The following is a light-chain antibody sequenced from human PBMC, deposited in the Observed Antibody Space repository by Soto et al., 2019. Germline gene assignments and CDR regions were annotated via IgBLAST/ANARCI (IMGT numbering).Light chain of an antibody. CDR3: HQFKDWPPLT. CDR1: RSVGSN. J-gene: IGKJ4*01. V-gene: IGKV3-15*01. Sequence: EIVLTESPATLSVSPGESATLSWSASRSVGSNLAWYQQKPGQSPRLLIFFASTRATGVPARFSASGSGTEFTLTISSLQSEDFAVYYCHQFKDWPPLTFGGGTKVEI. CDR2: FAS.